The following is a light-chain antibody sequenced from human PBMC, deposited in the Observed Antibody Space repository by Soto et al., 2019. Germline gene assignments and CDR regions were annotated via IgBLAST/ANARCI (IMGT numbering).Light chain of an antibody. Sequence: DIQLTQSPSFLSASVGDRVTITCRASQGISSYLAWYQQKPGKAPKLLIYAASSLQSGVPSRFSGSGSGTDFTLTISCLQSEDFATYYCQQYYSYPQTFGQGTKVDIK. CDR1: QGISSY. CDR3: QQYYSYPQT. J-gene: IGKJ1*01. V-gene: IGKV1-9*01. CDR2: AAS.